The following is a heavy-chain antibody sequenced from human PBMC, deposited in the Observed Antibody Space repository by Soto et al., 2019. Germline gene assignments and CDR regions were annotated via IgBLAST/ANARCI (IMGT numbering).Heavy chain of an antibody. CDR3: ARRVSWSYSLYYFDY. CDR2: IYSRGDT. V-gene: IGHV4-59*08. CDR1: GGSMSNYY. Sequence: PSETLSLTCTVSGGSMSNYYWSWIRQPPGKGLEWIGFIYSRGDTNYNPSVESRVTISIDRSKNQLSLRLSSVTAADTAVYYCARRVSWSYSLYYFDYWGQGTLVTVSS. D-gene: IGHD1-26*01. J-gene: IGHJ4*02.